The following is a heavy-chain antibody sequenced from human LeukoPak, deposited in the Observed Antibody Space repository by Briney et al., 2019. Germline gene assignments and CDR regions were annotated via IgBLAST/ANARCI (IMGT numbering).Heavy chain of an antibody. D-gene: IGHD2-2*01. CDR3: ARSRERVVPAAISAFDI. CDR2: IYYSGST. Sequence: PSETLSLTCTVSGGSISSSSYYWGWIRQPPGKGLEWIGSIYYSGSTYYNPSLKSRVTISVDTSKNQFSLKLSSVTAADTAVYYCARSRERVVPAAISAFDIWGQGTMVTVSS. J-gene: IGHJ3*02. V-gene: IGHV4-39*01. CDR1: GGSISSSSYY.